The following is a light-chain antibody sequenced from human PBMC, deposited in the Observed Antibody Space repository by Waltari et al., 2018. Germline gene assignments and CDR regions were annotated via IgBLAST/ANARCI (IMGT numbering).Light chain of an antibody. J-gene: IGKJ1*01. CDR1: QSVSSN. CDR2: GAS. V-gene: IGKV3-15*01. Sequence: EIVMTQSPATLSVSPGERATLSCRASQSVSSNLAWYQQNPGQAPRLLIYGASTRATGIPARFSGSGSGPEFTLTISSLQSEDFAVYYCQQYNNWPPWWTFGQGTKVEIK. CDR3: QQYNNWPPWWT.